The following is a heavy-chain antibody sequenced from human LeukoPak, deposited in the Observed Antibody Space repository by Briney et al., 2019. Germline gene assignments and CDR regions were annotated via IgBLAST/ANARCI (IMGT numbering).Heavy chain of an antibody. J-gene: IGHJ3*02. CDR3: ANLGLLYYYDSSGYSRDDAFDI. CDR2: ISGSDGST. Sequence: GGSLRLSCAASGFTFSSYASNYAMSWVRRAPGKGLEWLSAISGSDGSTYYADSVKGRFTISRDNSKNTLYLQMNSLRAEDTAVYYCANLGLLYYYDSSGYSRDDAFDIWGQGTMVTVSS. CDR1: GFTFSSYASNYA. D-gene: IGHD3-22*01. V-gene: IGHV3-23*01.